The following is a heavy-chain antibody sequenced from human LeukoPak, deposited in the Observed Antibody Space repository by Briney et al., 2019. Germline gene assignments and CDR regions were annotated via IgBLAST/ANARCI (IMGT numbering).Heavy chain of an antibody. D-gene: IGHD2-2*01. J-gene: IGHJ6*03. CDR1: GYTFTGYY. CDR3: ARRQVVPAAPLNYYYMDV. CDR2: INPNSGGT. Sequence: GASVKVSCKASGYTFTGYYMHWVRQAPGQGLEWMGWINPNSGGTNYAQNFQGRVTMTRDTSISTAYMELSRLRSDDTAVYYCARRQVVPAAPLNYYYMDVWGKGTTVTVSS. V-gene: IGHV1-2*02.